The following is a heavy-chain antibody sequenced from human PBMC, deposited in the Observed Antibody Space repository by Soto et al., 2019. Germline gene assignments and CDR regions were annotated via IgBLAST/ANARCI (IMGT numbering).Heavy chain of an antibody. Sequence: QVRLVQSGAEVKKPGSSVKVSCKASGGTFSSYTFTWVRQAPGQGLEWMGGIIPVFGIVNYGQKFQGRVTITADESTSIAYMALTSLSSEDTAIYYCAIHYDILSAYSIWGQGTMVTVSS. D-gene: IGHD3-9*01. CDR3: AIHYDILSAYSI. CDR1: GGTFSSYT. J-gene: IGHJ3*02. V-gene: IGHV1-69*01. CDR2: IIPVFGIV.